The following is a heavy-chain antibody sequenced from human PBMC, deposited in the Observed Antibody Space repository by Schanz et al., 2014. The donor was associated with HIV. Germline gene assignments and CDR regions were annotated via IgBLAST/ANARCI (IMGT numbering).Heavy chain of an antibody. CDR1: GGSFSGYY. V-gene: IGHV4-34*02. CDR2: INHSGRP. D-gene: IGHD3-22*01. CDR3: SRGAGGGDYYDSSDYPYCLDY. Sequence: QVQLQQWGAGLLKPSETLSLTCAVYGGSFSGYYWSWIRQSPGKGLGWFGKINHSGRPKYSPSLKRRVTISVDTSKSQFSLKLSSVTAADTAVYYCSRGAGGGDYYDSSDYPYCLDYWGQGTQVTVSS. J-gene: IGHJ4*02.